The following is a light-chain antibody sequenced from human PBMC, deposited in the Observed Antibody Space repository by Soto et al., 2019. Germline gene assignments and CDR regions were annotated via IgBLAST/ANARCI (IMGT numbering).Light chain of an antibody. J-gene: IGKJ2*01. CDR3: QQYHSSPYT. CDR2: SAS. Sequence: EIVLTQSPGTLSLSPGERATLSCRASQSVSSGHLAWYQQKPGQAPRLLIYSASSRATGIPDRFSGSGSGTEFTLTISRLEPEDFAVYYCQQYHSSPYTFGQGTKLEIK. V-gene: IGKV3-20*01. CDR1: QSVSSGH.